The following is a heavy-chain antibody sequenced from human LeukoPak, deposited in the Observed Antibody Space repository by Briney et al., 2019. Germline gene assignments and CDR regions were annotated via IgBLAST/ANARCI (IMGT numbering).Heavy chain of an antibody. CDR2: IYYSGST. CDR1: GGSISSSSYY. D-gene: IGHD6-13*01. CDR3: ARPGSFNNWFDP. Sequence: PSETLSLTCTVSGGSISSSSYYWGWIRQPPGKGLEWIGSIYYSGSTYYNPSLKSRVTISVDTSKNQFSLKLSSMTAADTAVYYCARPGSFNNWFDPWGQGTLVTVSS. V-gene: IGHV4-39*01. J-gene: IGHJ5*02.